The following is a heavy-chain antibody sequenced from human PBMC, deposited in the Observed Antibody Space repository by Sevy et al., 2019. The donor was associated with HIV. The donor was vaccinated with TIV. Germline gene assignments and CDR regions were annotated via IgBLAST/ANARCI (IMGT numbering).Heavy chain of an antibody. CDR1: GFTFSSYA. V-gene: IGHV3-23*01. CDR2: ISGSGGST. CDR3: AKAGSYYGSGSYDI. D-gene: IGHD3-10*01. J-gene: IGHJ3*02. Sequence: GGSLRLSCAASGFTFSSYAMRWVRQAPGKGLEWVSAISGSGGSTYYADSVKGRFTISRDNSKNTLYLQMNSLRAEDTAVYYCAKAGSYYGSGSYDIWGQGTMVTVSS.